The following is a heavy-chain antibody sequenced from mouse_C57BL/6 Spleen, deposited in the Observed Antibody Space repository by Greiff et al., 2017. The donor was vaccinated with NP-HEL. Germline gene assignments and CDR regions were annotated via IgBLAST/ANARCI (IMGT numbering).Heavy chain of an antibody. CDR1: GFTFSSYA. CDR2: ISDGGSYT. Sequence: DVRLVESGGGLVKPGGSLKLSCAASGFTFSSYAMSWVRQTPEKRLEWVATISDGGSYTYYPDNVKGRFTISRDNAKNNLYLQMSHLKSEDTAMYYWARGGLDYFDYWGQGTTLTVSS. J-gene: IGHJ2*01. V-gene: IGHV5-4*03. D-gene: IGHD2-13*01. CDR3: ARGGLDYFDY.